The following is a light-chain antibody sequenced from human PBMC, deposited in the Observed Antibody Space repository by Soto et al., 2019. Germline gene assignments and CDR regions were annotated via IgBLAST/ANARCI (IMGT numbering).Light chain of an antibody. V-gene: IGLV2-14*01. J-gene: IGLJ2*01. CDR2: DVS. Sequence: QSALPQPASVSGSPGQSITFSCTGTSNDIGGYNYVSWYQQHPGKAPKLMIFDVSNRPSGVSYRFSGSKSGNTASLTISGLQAEDEADYYCSSYTSSSPLLFGGGTKLTVL. CDR3: SSYTSSSPLL. CDR1: SNDIGGYNY.